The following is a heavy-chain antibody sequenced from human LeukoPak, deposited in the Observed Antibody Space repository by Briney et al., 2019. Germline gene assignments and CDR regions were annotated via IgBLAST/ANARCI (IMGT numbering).Heavy chain of an antibody. V-gene: IGHV4-34*01. D-gene: IGHD3-10*01. CDR2: INHSGST. CDR1: GGSFSGYY. J-gene: IGHJ5*02. CDR3: ARLIRRFGVFNWFDP. Sequence: TPSETLSLTCAVYGGSFSGYYWSWIRQPPGKGLEWIGEINHSGSTNYNPSLKSRVTISVDTSKNQFSLKLSSVTAADTAVYYCARLIRRFGVFNWFDPWGQGTLVTVSS.